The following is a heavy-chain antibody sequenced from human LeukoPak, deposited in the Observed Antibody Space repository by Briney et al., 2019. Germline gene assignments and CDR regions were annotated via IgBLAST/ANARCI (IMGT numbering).Heavy chain of an antibody. D-gene: IGHD3-16*01. CDR1: GFSLSDYW. CDR3: AGDYIWGRLF. J-gene: IGHJ4*01. V-gene: IGHV3-74*01. CDR2: ITSDGSTT. Sequence: GGSLRLSCVGSGFSLSDYWMHWVRQTPGKGLMWVSRITSDGSTTWYADSVKGRFTVSRDNAKNTLFLEMNSLRDEDTAVYYCAGDYIWGRLFRGQGTLVTVSS.